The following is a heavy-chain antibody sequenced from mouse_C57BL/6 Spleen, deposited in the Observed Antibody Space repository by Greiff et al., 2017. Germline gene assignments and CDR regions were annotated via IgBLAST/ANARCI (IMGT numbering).Heavy chain of an antibody. Sequence: VKLVESGPELVKPGASVKLSCKASGYTFTSYDINWVKQRPGQGLEWIGWIYPRDGSTKYNEKFKGKATLTVDTSSSTAYMELHSLTSEDSAVYCCARLGYGSSSWFAYWGQGTLVTVSA. V-gene: IGHV1-85*01. CDR2: IYPRDGST. CDR3: ARLGYGSSSWFAY. J-gene: IGHJ3*01. CDR1: GYTFTSYD. D-gene: IGHD1-1*01.